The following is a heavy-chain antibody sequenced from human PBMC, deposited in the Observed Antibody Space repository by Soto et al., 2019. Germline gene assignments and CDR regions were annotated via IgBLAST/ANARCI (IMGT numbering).Heavy chain of an antibody. V-gene: IGHV1-3*01. CDR1: GYTFTSYA. CDR2: INAGNGNT. J-gene: IGHJ6*02. CDR3: ASYVGGYDYYGMDV. Sequence: ASVKVSCKASGYTFTSYAMHWVRQAPGQRLEWMGWINAGNGNTKYSQKFQGRVTITRDTSASTAYMELSRLRSDDTAVYYCASYVGGYDYYGMDVWGQGTTVTVSS. D-gene: IGHD3-16*01.